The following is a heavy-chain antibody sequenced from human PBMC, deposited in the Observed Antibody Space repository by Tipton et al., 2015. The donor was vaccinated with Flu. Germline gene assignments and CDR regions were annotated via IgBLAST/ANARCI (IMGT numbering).Heavy chain of an antibody. J-gene: IGHJ4*02. V-gene: IGHV5-51*03. CDR3: ARRGSGFDFDF. CDR2: IWPGDSDT. D-gene: IGHD5-12*01. Sequence: QSGPEVKKPGESLKISCKVSGYSFNDYWIGWVRQIPGKGLEWMGIIWPGDSDTRYSWSFRGQVSMSVDKSIRTVYLHWDNMKPSDTGIYYCARRGSGFDFDFWGQGTQVTVSA. CDR1: GYSFNDYW.